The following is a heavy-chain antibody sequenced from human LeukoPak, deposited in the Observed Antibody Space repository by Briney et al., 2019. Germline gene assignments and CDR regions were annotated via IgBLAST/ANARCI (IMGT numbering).Heavy chain of an antibody. Sequence: ASVKVSCKASGYTFTSYAMNWVRQAPGQGLEWMGWISAYNGNTNYAQKLQGRVTMTTDTSTSTAYMELRSLRSDDTAVYYCAREGDDYGDYVFGNWFDPWGQGTLVTVSS. CDR2: ISAYNGNT. J-gene: IGHJ5*02. V-gene: IGHV1-18*01. D-gene: IGHD4-17*01. CDR3: AREGDDYGDYVFGNWFDP. CDR1: GYTFTSYA.